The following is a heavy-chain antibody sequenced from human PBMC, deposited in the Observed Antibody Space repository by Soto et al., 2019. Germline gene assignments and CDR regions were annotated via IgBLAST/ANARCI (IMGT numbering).Heavy chain of an antibody. J-gene: IGHJ4*02. D-gene: IGHD3-22*01. V-gene: IGHV1-2*02. Sequence: GASVKGSCKASGYTFTGYYMHWVRQAPGQGLEWMGWINPNSGGTNYAQKFQGRVTMTRDTSISTAYMELSRLRSDDTAVYYCARAQYYYDSSGYGYWGQGTLVTVSS. CDR2: INPNSGGT. CDR3: ARAQYYYDSSGYGY. CDR1: GYTFTGYY.